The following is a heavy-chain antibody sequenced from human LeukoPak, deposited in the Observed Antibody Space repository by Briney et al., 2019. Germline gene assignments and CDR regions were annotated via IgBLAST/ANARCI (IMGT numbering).Heavy chain of an antibody. CDR1: GFTFSNAW. Sequence: PGGSLRLSCAASGFTFSNAWMSWVRQAPGKGLKWVGRIKSKTDGGTTDYAAPVKGRFTISRDDSKNTLYLQMNSLKTEDTAVYYCTTRLNYGDYGGNRAQTWGQGTLVTVSS. CDR3: TTRLNYGDYGGNRAQT. J-gene: IGHJ5*02. CDR2: IKSKTDGGTT. D-gene: IGHD4-17*01. V-gene: IGHV3-15*01.